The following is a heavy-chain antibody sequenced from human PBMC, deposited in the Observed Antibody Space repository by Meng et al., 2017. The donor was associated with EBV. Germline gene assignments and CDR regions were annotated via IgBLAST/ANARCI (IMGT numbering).Heavy chain of an antibody. J-gene: IGHJ4*02. CDR1: GGTFRRDA. CDR2: LIPMVGAP. V-gene: IGHV1-69*01. CDR3: ASESGRGFTPDY. Sequence: QVHLLQAGGEVKKPGSSGKVSCRTSGGTFRRDAVSWVRQAPGQGLEWMGGLIPMVGAPHYAQKFQGRVTIIADESTSTHSMELNSLRSEDTAMYYCASESGRGFTPDYWGQGTLVTVSS. D-gene: IGHD3-10*01.